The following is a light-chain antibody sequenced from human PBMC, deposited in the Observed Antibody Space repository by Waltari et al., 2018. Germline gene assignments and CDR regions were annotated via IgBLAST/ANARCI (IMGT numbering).Light chain of an antibody. CDR3: QVWDSNTGRV. CDR1: NLGSQY. V-gene: IGLV3-9*01. CDR2: RDK. Sequence: SYDLTQPGAVTVALGQTATITCDGDNLGSQYVSWYQQRPGQAPLLVIYRDKERPSGISGRFSASNSGRTATLTISRAQAGDEGDYFCQVWDSNTGRVFGGGTKVTVL. J-gene: IGLJ3*02.